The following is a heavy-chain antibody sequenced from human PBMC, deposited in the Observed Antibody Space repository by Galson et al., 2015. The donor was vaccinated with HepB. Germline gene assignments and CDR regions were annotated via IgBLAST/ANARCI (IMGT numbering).Heavy chain of an antibody. D-gene: IGHD2-2*01. V-gene: IGHV3-15*07. Sequence: SLRLSCAASGFTFSNAWMNWVRQAPGKGLEWVGRIKSKTDGGTTDYAAPVKGRFTISRDDSKNTLYLQMNSLKTEDTAVYYCTTNLYCSSTSCYGMGYYYYYMDVWGKGTTVTVSS. J-gene: IGHJ6*03. CDR1: GFTFSNAW. CDR3: TTNLYCSSTSCYGMGYYYYYMDV. CDR2: IKSKTDGGTT.